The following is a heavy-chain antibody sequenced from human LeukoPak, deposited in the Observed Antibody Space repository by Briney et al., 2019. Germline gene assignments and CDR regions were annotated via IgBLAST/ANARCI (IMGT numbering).Heavy chain of an antibody. CDR3: ARLGDSVTYPYFYYYMDV. CDR1: GYGFTSYW. V-gene: IGHV5-51*01. Sequence: GVSLKISCKASGYGFTSYWIGWVRQMPGKGLEWMGIIDPSDSETRYTPSFQGQVTISVDKSLTTAYLQWNSLKASDTAMYYCARLGDSVTYPYFYYYMDVWGKGTTVTVS. D-gene: IGHD4-17*01. J-gene: IGHJ6*03. CDR2: IDPSDSET.